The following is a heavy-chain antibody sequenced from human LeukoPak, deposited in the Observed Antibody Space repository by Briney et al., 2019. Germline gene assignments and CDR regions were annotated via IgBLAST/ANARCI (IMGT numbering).Heavy chain of an antibody. CDR2: IYSGGPT. V-gene: IGHV3-53*01. CDR1: GFIVSSTY. D-gene: IGHD2-8*02. Sequence: GGSLRLSCAASGFIVSSTYMSWVRQAPGKGLEWVSVIYSGGPTYYADSVKGRFTISRDNSKNTVYLQMNSLRGEDTAVYFCARGWVVATGGFDMWGQGTMVTVSS. J-gene: IGHJ3*02. CDR3: ARGWVVATGGFDM.